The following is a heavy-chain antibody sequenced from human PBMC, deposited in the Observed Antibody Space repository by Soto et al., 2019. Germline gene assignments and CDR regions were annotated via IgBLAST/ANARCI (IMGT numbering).Heavy chain of an antibody. Sequence: PGGSLSLSCAASGFTFSSYEVNWVRPAPGKGLECVSYIGTSGSTIYYADSVKGRFTISRDNAKNSLYLQVNSLRAEDTAVYYCARVQSPYGDPWYFDLWGRGTLVTVSS. CDR1: GFTFSSYE. J-gene: IGHJ2*01. D-gene: IGHD4-17*01. CDR2: IGTSGSTI. V-gene: IGHV3-48*03. CDR3: ARVQSPYGDPWYFDL.